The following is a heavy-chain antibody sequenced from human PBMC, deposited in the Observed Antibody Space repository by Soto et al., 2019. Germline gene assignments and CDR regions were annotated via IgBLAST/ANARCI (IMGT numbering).Heavy chain of an antibody. Sequence: GGSLRLSCAASGFTFSNAWMSWVRQAPGKGLEWVGRIKSKTDGGTTDYAAPVKGRFTISRDDSKNTLYLQMNSLKTEDTAVYYCTTDTRGYYDYIWGSYRYGFGAFDIWGQGTMVTVSS. V-gene: IGHV3-15*01. CDR2: IKSKTDGGTT. CDR1: GFTFSNAW. CDR3: TTDTRGYYDYIWGSYRYGFGAFDI. J-gene: IGHJ3*02. D-gene: IGHD3-16*02.